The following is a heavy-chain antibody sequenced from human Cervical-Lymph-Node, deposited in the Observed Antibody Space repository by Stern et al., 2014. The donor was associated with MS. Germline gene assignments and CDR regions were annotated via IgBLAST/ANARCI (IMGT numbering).Heavy chain of an antibody. CDR1: GGTFSSYA. J-gene: IGHJ6*02. Sequence: VQLVQSGAEVKKPGSSVRVSCKASGGTFSSYAISWVRQAPGQGLEWMGGIIPMFGTANYEQKFQGRVTITADASTSTAYMEVSSLISEDTAVYYCATSAGELTPEAVWGQGTTVTVFS. D-gene: IGHD1-26*01. V-gene: IGHV1-69*01. CDR2: IIPMFGTA. CDR3: ATSAGELTPEAV.